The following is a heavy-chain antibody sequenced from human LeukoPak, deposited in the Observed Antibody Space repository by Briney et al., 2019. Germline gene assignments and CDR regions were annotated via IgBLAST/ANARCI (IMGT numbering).Heavy chain of an antibody. J-gene: IGHJ4*02. D-gene: IGHD3-10*01. Sequence: ASVTVSCKASGGTFSSYAISWVRQAPGQGLEWMGGIIPIFGTANYAQKFQGRVTITADESTSTAYMERSSLRSEDTAVYYCTNFYYGSGTDPSSVTYWGQGTLVTVSS. CDR2: IIPIFGTA. V-gene: IGHV1-69*13. CDR3: TNFYYGSGTDPSSVTY. CDR1: GGTFSSYA.